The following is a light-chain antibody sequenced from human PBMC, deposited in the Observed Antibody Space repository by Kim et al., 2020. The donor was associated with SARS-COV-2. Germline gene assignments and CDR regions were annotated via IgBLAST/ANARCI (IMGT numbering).Light chain of an antibody. CDR3: HQSTNLPYS. CDR2: FAS. Sequence: VTPKERVTITCRASQSIGTSLHWYQQKPDQSPKLLIKFASQSFSGVPSRFSGSGSWTDFTLTINSLEPEDAATYYCHQSTNLPYSFGQGTKVDIK. V-gene: IGKV6-21*01. CDR1: QSIGTS. J-gene: IGKJ2*03.